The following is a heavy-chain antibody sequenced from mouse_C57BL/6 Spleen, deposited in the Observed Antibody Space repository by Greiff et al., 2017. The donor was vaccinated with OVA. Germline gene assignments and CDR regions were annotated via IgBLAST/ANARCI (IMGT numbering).Heavy chain of an antibody. CDR2: ISGGGGKT. J-gene: IGHJ3*01. CDR3: AAIYYYDWLAY. CDR1: GFTFSSYT. D-gene: IGHD1-1*01. Sequence: EVQLVESGGGLVRPGGSLKLSCAASGFTFSSYTMSWVRQTPEKRLEWVANISGGGGKTYYPQSVKGRFTISIDNAKNTLYLQMSSLRSEDTAVYYCAAIYYYDWLAYWGQGTLVTVSA. V-gene: IGHV5-9*04.